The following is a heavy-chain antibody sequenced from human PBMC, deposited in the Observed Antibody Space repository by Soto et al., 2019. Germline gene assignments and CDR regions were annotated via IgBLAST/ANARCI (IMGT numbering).Heavy chain of an antibody. Sequence: QVQLEQSGAEVKKPGSSVKVSCKASGGTLSDHGVAWLRQAPGQGLEWMGGTIPVFNTAKYAQKFQGRVTVTADKFTNIAYMELSSLRSEDTAFYFCARGVYGSGNYYTGPSAFDIWGQGTIVIVSP. CDR3: ARGVYGSGNYYTGPSAFDI. CDR1: GGTLSDHG. CDR2: TIPVFNTA. J-gene: IGHJ3*02. D-gene: IGHD3-10*01. V-gene: IGHV1-69*06.